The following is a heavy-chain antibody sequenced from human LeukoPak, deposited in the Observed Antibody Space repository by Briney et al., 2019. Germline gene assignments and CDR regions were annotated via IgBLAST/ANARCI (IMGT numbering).Heavy chain of an antibody. CDR1: GGSISSYY. D-gene: IGHD4-17*01. CDR3: ARDPTTVTKGFDI. J-gene: IGHJ3*02. V-gene: IGHV4-59*01. Sequence: SETLSLTCTVSGGSISSYYWSWIRQPPGKGLEWIGYIYYSGSTNYTPSLKSRVTISVDTSKKQFSLKMTSVTAADTAVYYCARDPTTVTKGFDIWGQGTTVTVSS. CDR2: IYYSGST.